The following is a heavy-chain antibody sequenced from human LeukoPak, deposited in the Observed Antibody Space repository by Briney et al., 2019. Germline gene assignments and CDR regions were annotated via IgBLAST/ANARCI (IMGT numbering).Heavy chain of an antibody. CDR1: GFTFSSYE. D-gene: IGHD6-13*01. J-gene: IGHJ4*02. CDR3: ARGVWQQLIHYFDN. Sequence: GGSLRLSCAASGFTFSSYEMNWVRQAPGKGLEWVSYISSSGSTIYYADSVKGRFTISRDNAKNSLYLQMNSLRAEDTAVYYCARGVWQQLIHYFDNWGQGTLVTVSS. CDR2: ISSSGSTI. V-gene: IGHV3-48*03.